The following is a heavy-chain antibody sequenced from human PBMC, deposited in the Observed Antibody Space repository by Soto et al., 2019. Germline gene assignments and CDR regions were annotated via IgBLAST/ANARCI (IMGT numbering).Heavy chain of an antibody. D-gene: IGHD3-16*02. V-gene: IGHV6-1*01. CDR1: GDSVSSNSAA. CDR3: ARDRGYDYVWGSYRSPKTFDY. J-gene: IGHJ4*02. Sequence: SQTLSLTCAISGDSVSSNSAAWNWIRQSPSRGLEWLGRTYYRSKWYNDYAVSVKSRITINPDTSKNQFSLQLNSVTPEDTAVYYCARDRGYDYVWGSYRSPKTFDYWGQGTLVTVS. CDR2: TYYRSKWYN.